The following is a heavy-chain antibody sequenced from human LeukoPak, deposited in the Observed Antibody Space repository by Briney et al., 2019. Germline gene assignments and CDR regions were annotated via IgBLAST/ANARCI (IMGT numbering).Heavy chain of an antibody. CDR2: ISGSGGST. V-gene: IGHV3-23*01. Sequence: GGSLRLSCAASGFTFSSYAMSWVRQAPGKGLEWVSAISGSGGSTYYADSVKGRFTISRDNSENTLYLQMNSPRAEDTAVYYSAKRGEGTAYYFDYWGQGTLVTVSS. J-gene: IGHJ4*02. D-gene: IGHD2-21*01. CDR3: AKRGEGTAYYFDY. CDR1: GFTFSSYA.